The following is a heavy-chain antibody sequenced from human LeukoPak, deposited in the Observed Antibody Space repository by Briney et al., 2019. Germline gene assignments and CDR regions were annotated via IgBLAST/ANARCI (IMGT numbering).Heavy chain of an antibody. J-gene: IGHJ4*02. CDR3: AKSTGICSSTSCYPSFDY. D-gene: IGHD2-2*01. CDR1: GFTFSTYA. Sequence: GGSLRLSCAASGFTFSTYAMSWVRQSPGKGLEWVSGISGSGGTTYYTDSVKGRFTISRDNSKNTLYLQMNSLRAEDTAVYHCAKSTGICSSTSCYPSFDYWGQGTLVTASS. V-gene: IGHV3-23*01. CDR2: ISGSGGTT.